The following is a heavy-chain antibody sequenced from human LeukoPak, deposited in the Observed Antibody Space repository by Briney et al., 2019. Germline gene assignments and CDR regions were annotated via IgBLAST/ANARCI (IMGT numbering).Heavy chain of an antibody. CDR2: MNPNSGNT. Sequence: ASVKVSCKASGYTFTSYDINWVRQATGQGLEWMGWMNPNSGNTGYAQKFQGRVTMTRNTSISTACMELGSLRSEDTAVYYCAREGPGTIFGVVDPWGQGTLVTVSS. CDR3: AREGPGTIFGVVDP. J-gene: IGHJ5*02. CDR1: GYTFTSYD. D-gene: IGHD3-3*01. V-gene: IGHV1-8*01.